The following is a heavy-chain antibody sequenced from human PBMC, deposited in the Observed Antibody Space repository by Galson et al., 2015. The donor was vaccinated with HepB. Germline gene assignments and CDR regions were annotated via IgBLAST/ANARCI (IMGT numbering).Heavy chain of an antibody. V-gene: IGHV3-23*01. D-gene: IGHD3-10*01. J-gene: IGHJ4*02. Sequence: SLRLSCAASGFTFSSSAMSWVRQTPGKGLEWVTAISGDASRTYYADSVKGRFTISRDNSKNSLRVEDTAIYYCAKERSQSYSDCWGQGALVTVSS. CDR2: ISGDASRT. CDR1: GFTFSSSA. CDR3: AKERSQSYSDC.